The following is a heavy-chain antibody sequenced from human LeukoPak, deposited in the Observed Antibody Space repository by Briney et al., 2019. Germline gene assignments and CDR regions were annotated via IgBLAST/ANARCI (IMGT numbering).Heavy chain of an antibody. Sequence: GGSLRLSCAVSGFTFSRYAMHWVRQAPGKGLEWVASIKQDGNEKSYVDSVKGRFTISRDNPKNSLYLQMSSLRAEDTAVYYCVRQLGGSGSYWGQGTLVTVSS. J-gene: IGHJ4*02. D-gene: IGHD3-10*01. V-gene: IGHV3-7*01. CDR1: GFTFSRYA. CDR2: IKQDGNEK. CDR3: VRQLGGSGSY.